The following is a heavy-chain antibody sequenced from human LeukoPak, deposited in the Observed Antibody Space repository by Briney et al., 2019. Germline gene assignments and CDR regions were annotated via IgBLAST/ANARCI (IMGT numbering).Heavy chain of an antibody. V-gene: IGHV3-64*01. CDR3: ARALVGATRALDY. CDR1: GFTLSRNP. CDR2: ISSNGGST. D-gene: IGHD1-26*01. Sequence: GGSLRLSSAASGFTLSRNPMHWVRQDPGEGLEYVSGISSNGGSTYYANSVKGRFTISTDNSKNTLYLQMGSLRAEDMAVYYCARALVGATRALDYWGQGTLVTVSS. J-gene: IGHJ4*02.